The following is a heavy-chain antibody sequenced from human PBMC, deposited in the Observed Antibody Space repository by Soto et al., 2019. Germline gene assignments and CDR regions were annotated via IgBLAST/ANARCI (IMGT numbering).Heavy chain of an antibody. CDR3: ARDLALLWFGEIGYYYGMDV. CDR2: TYYRPKWYN. Sequence: PSQTLSLTCAISGDSVSSNSAAWNWIRQSPSRGLEWLGRTYYRPKWYNDYAVSVKSRITINPDTSKNQFSLQLNSVTPEDTAVYYCARDLALLWFGEIGYYYGMDVWGQGTTVSVSS. D-gene: IGHD3-10*01. J-gene: IGHJ6*02. V-gene: IGHV6-1*01. CDR1: GDSVSSNSAA.